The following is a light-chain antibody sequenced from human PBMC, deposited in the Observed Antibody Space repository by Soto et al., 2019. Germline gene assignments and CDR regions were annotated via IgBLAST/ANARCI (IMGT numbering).Light chain of an antibody. CDR1: QGISSW. CDR2: PAS. CDR3: QQSYSTPIT. J-gene: IGKJ5*01. V-gene: IGKV1-12*01. Sequence: DIQMTRSPSSVSASVADXVXXXXXASQGISSWLAWYXXKPGKXXKXXIYPASSLQSGVPSRFSGSGSGTDLTITISSLQPEDFETYYCQQSYSTPITFGQGTRLEIK.